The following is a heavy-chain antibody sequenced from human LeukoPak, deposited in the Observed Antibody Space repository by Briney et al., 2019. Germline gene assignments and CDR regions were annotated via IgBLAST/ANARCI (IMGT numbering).Heavy chain of an antibody. D-gene: IGHD3-3*01. CDR1: GGSISSYY. V-gene: IGHV4-59*01. CDR2: IYYSGST. J-gene: IGHJ4*02. CDR3: ASFVPARGFDY. Sequence: SETLSLTCTVSGGSISSYYWSWIRQPPGKGLEWIGYIYYSGSTNYNPSLKSRVTISVDTSKNQFSLKLSSVTAADTAVYYCASFVPARGFDYWGQGTLVTVSS.